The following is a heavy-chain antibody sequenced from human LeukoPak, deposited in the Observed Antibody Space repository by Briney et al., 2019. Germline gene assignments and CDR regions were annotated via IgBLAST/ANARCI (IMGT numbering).Heavy chain of an antibody. CDR2: IRYDGSNK. D-gene: IGHD3-3*01. Sequence: GGSLRLSCAASGFNFSSYAMHWVRQAPGKGLEWVAFIRYDGSNKYYADSVKGRFTISRDNSKNKLYLQMNSLRAEDTAVYYCAKGSKEVLFTRDHYMDVWGKGTTVTISS. CDR3: AKGSKEVLFTRDHYMDV. CDR1: GFNFSSYA. V-gene: IGHV3-30*02. J-gene: IGHJ6*03.